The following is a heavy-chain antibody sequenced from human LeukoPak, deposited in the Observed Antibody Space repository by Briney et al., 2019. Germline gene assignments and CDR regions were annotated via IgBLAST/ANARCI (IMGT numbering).Heavy chain of an antibody. Sequence: SETLSLTCTVSGGSISSYYRSWIRQPAGKGLEWIGRIYTSGSTNYNPSLKSRVTISVDRSKNQFSLKLSSVTAADTAVYYCARGGIAARHDAFDIWGQGTMVTVSS. J-gene: IGHJ3*02. CDR3: ARGGIAARHDAFDI. V-gene: IGHV4-4*07. CDR2: IYTSGST. D-gene: IGHD6-6*01. CDR1: GGSISSYY.